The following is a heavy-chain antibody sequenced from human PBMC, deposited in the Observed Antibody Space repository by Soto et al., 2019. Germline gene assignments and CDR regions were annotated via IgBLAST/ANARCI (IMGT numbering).Heavy chain of an antibody. CDR3: VVDTTGLLDY. D-gene: IGHD5-18*01. Sequence: LRLSCAASGFSFRSYGMHWVRQAPGKGLEWVAVIWYDGNKKYYGDSVRGRFTISRDNSQNTLYLEMNSLRAEDTAVYYCVVDTTGLLDYWGQGTLVTVSS. CDR2: IWYDGNKK. CDR1: GFSFRSYG. J-gene: IGHJ4*02. V-gene: IGHV3-33*03.